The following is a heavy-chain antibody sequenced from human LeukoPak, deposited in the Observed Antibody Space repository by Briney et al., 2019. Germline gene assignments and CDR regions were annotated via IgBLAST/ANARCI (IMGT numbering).Heavy chain of an antibody. D-gene: IGHD3-22*01. CDR1: GGSISSYY. Sequence: SETLSLTCTVSGGSISSYYWSWIRQPPGKGLEWIGYIYYSGSTNYNPSLKSRVTISVDTSKNQFSLKLSSVTAADTAVYYCARGGGDYYDSSLFDYWGQGTLVTVSS. J-gene: IGHJ4*02. CDR3: ARGGGDYYDSSLFDY. V-gene: IGHV4-59*01. CDR2: IYYSGST.